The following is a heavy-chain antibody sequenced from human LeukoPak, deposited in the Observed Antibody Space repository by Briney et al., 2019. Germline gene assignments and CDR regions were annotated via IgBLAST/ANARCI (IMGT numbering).Heavy chain of an antibody. CDR2: MNPNSGNT. D-gene: IGHD5-18*01. J-gene: IGHJ4*02. V-gene: IGHV1-8*02. Sequence: ASVKVSCKASGYTFTGYYMHWVRQAPGQGLEWMGWMNPNSGNTGYAQKFQGRVTMTRNTSISTAYMELSSLRSEDTAVYYCARVSGYSYGTYDYWGQGTLVTVSS. CDR1: GYTFTGYY. CDR3: ARVSGYSYGTYDY.